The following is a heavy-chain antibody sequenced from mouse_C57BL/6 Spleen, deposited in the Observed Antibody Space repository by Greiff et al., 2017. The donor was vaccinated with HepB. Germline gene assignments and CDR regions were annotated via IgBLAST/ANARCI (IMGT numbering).Heavy chain of an antibody. V-gene: IGHV5-9*01. CDR1: GFTFSSYT. J-gene: IGHJ4*01. D-gene: IGHD1-1*02. CDR3: ARHKDMGDYYAMDY. Sequence: EVKVVESGGGLVKPGGSLKLSCAASGFTFSSYTMSWVRQTPEKRLEWVATISGGGGNTYYPDSVKGRFTISRDNAKNTLYLQMSSLRSEDTALYYCARHKDMGDYYAMDYWGQGTSVTVSS. CDR2: ISGGGGNT.